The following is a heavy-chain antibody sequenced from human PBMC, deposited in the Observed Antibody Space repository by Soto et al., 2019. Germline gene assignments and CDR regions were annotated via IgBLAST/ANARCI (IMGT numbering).Heavy chain of an antibody. J-gene: IGHJ4*02. V-gene: IGHV1-3*01. CDR2: IKAGNGNT. CDR1: GYTFTSYA. CDR3: ARGITLPTPLDY. Sequence: ASVKVSCKASGYTFTSYAMHWVRQAPGQRLEWMGWIKAGNGNTKYSQKFQGRVNITRDTSASTAYMELSCLRSEDTAVYYCARGITLPTPLDYWGQGTLVTVSS. D-gene: IGHD1-20*01.